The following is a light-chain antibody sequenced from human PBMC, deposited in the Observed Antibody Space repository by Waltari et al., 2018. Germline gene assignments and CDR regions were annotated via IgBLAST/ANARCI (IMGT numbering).Light chain of an antibody. V-gene: IGKV1-5*03. CDR1: QSISSW. J-gene: IGKJ2*01. CDR2: KAS. Sequence: DIQMTQSPSTLSASVGDRVTITCRASQSISSWLAWYQQKPGKAPKVLIYKASTLESGVPSRFSGSESGTEFTLTISSLQPDDFATYYCQQYSSFPYTFGQGTKVEIK. CDR3: QQYSSFPYT.